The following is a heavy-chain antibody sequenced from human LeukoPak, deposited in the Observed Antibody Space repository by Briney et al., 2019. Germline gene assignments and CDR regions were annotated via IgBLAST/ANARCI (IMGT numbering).Heavy chain of an antibody. J-gene: IGHJ4*02. CDR1: GFTFSSYA. CDR2: ISGSGGST. D-gene: IGHD2-15*01. V-gene: IGHV3-23*01. CDR3: AKVTRYCSGGSCYPLMIDY. Sequence: PGGSLRLSCAASGFTFSSYAMSWVRQAPGKGLEWVSAISGSGGSTYYADSVKGRFTISRDNSKNTLYVQMNSLRAEDTAEYYCAKVTRYCSGGSCYPLMIDYWGQGTLVTVSS.